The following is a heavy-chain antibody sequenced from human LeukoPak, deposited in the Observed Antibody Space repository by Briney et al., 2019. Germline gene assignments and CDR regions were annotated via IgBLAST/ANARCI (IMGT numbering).Heavy chain of an antibody. J-gene: IGHJ4*02. D-gene: IGHD3-16*01. CDR3: ARFPRLPPHRYYFDY. CDR2: ISAYNGNT. CDR1: GYTFTSYG. V-gene: IGHV1-18*01. Sequence: AASVKVSCKASGYTFTSYGISWVRQAPGQGLEWMGWISAYNGNTNYAQKLQGRVTMTTDTSTSTAYMELRSLRSDDTAVYYCARFPRLPPHRYYFDYWGQGTLVTVSS.